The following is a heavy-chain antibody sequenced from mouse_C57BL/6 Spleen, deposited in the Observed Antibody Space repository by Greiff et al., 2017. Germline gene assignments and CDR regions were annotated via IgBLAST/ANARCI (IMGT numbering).Heavy chain of an antibody. D-gene: IGHD1-1*01. CDR1: GYTFTSYW. CDR3: ASYGSSYDAMDY. CDR2: IDPSDSET. J-gene: IGHJ4*01. V-gene: IGHV1-52*01. Sequence: VKLQQPGAELVRPGSSVKLSCKASGYTFTSYWMHWVKQRPIQGLEWIGNIDPSDSETHYNQKFKDKATLTVDKSSSTAYMQLSSLTSEDSAVYDCASYGSSYDAMDYWGQGTSVTVSS.